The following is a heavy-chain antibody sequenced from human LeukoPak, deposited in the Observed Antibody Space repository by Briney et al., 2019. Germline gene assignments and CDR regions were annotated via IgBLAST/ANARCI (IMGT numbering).Heavy chain of an antibody. J-gene: IGHJ4*02. CDR3: ARGGFGELYASTPFDY. CDR2: IKPDGSEI. Sequence: PGGSLRPSCAASGFTFSDYYMSWVRQAPEKGLEWVAKIKPDGSEIYHVESVQGRFRISRDNAQNSLYLQMNSLRAEDTAVYYCARGGFGELYASTPFDYWGQGTLVTVSS. D-gene: IGHD3-10*01. V-gene: IGHV3-7*01. CDR1: GFTFSDYY.